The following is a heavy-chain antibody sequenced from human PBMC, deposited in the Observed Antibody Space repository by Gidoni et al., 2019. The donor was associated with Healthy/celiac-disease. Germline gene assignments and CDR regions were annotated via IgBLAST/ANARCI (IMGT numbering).Heavy chain of an antibody. CDR2: ISSSSSYI. D-gene: IGHD3-3*01. CDR1: GFTFSSYS. J-gene: IGHJ4*02. CDR3: ARVPKSGFGVVYYFDY. V-gene: IGHV3-21*01. Sequence: EVQLVESGGGLVKPGGSLRLSCAASGFTFSSYSMNWVRQAPGKGLEWVSSISSSSSYIYYADSVKGRFTISRDNAKNSLYLQMNSLRAEDTAVYYCARVPKSGFGVVYYFDYWGQGTLVTVSS.